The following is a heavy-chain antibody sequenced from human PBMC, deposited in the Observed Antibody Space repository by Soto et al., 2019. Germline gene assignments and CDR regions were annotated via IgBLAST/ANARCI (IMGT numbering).Heavy chain of an antibody. CDR2: IIPVIGTP. CDR3: AGGSFGVMIALDF. V-gene: IGHV1-69*01. Sequence: QVQLVQSGAEVKKPGSSVKVSCKASGGTFSNYAISWVRQDPGQGLEWMGGIIPVIGTPQYAQKVQGRVTITADPSTNTVYMELSSRRSDDSDMYYCAGGSFGVMIALDFWGQGTLVTVSS. D-gene: IGHD3-3*01. J-gene: IGHJ4*02. CDR1: GGTFSNYA.